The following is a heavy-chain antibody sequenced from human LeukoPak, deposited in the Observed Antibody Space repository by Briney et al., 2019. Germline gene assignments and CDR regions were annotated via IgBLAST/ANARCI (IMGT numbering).Heavy chain of an antibody. Sequence: SETLSLTCTVSGASMSNYYWSWIRQPPGKGLEWIGYIYNSGTTNYNPSLKSRVSISVDTSKNQFSLKLSSVTAADTAVYYCAREGITGYSYGRFDPWGQGTLVTVSS. CDR2: IYNSGTT. CDR1: GASMSNYY. CDR3: AREGITGYSYGRFDP. V-gene: IGHV4-59*01. D-gene: IGHD5-18*01. J-gene: IGHJ5*02.